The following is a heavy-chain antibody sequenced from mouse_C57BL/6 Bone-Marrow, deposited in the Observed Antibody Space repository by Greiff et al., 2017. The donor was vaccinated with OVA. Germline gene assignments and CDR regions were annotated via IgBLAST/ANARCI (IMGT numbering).Heavy chain of an antibody. CDR3: TREGGYAMDY. V-gene: IGHV1-15*01. CDR1: GYTFTSYW. CDR2: IDPETGGT. Sequence: VQLQQSGTVLARPGASVKMSCKTSGYTFTSYWMHWVKQTPVHGLEWIGAIDPETGGTAYNQKFKGKAILTADKSSSTAYMELRSLTSEDSAVYYCTREGGYAMDYWGQGTSVTVSS. J-gene: IGHJ4*01.